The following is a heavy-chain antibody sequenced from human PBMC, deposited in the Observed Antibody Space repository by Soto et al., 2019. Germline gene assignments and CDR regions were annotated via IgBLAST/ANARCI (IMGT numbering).Heavy chain of an antibody. CDR2: FYYSGST. V-gene: IGHV4-39*01. CDR1: GGSISSSNYY. Sequence: QLQLQESGPGLVKPSETLSLTCTVSGGSISSSNYYWAWIRQPPGKGLEWIGSFYYSGSTYYKPSLKSRVSISVNTSKNQFSLKLSSVTDADTAVYYCARPIEGDSRGYYNWGQGILVTVSS. J-gene: IGHJ4*02. D-gene: IGHD3-22*01. CDR3: ARPIEGDSRGYYN.